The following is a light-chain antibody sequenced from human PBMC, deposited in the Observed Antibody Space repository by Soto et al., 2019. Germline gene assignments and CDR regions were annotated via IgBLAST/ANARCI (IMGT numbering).Light chain of an antibody. CDR3: QLFSNYPLT. V-gene: IGKV1-9*01. CDR2: AAS. CDR1: QDINIY. Sequence: DIQLTQSPSFLSKSVGARVTITCRASQDINIYLAWYQQKPGTAPKLLIYAASTLQSGVPSRFSVSGSGTECTLAISSLQPEYLATCYCQLFSNYPLTFGQGTKLEIK. J-gene: IGKJ2*01.